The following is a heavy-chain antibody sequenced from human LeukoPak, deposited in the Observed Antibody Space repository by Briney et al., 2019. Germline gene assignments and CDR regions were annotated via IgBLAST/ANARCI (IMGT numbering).Heavy chain of an antibody. CDR3: AKRRVVSTILYFDD. CDR1: GGSISSYY. CDR2: IYYSGST. D-gene: IGHD5/OR15-5a*01. Sequence: PSETLSLTCTVSGGSISSYYWSWIRQPPGKGLEWIGYIYYSGSTNYNPSLKSRVTISVDTSKNQFSLKLSSVTAADTAVYYCAKRRVVSTILYFDDWGQGTLVTVSS. J-gene: IGHJ4*02. V-gene: IGHV4-59*08.